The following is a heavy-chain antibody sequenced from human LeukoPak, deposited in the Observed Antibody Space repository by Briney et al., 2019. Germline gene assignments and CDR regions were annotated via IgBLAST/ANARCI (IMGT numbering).Heavy chain of an antibody. CDR2: ISGSGGST. J-gene: IGHJ4*02. D-gene: IGHD3-22*01. Sequence: GGSLRLSCAASGFTFSSYAMSWVRQAPGKGLEWVSAISGSGGSTYYADSVKGRFTISRDNSKNTLYLQMNSLRAEDTAVYYCAKGYHDSSGYFYFDYWGQGTLVTVSS. V-gene: IGHV3-23*01. CDR3: AKGYHDSSGYFYFDY. CDR1: GFTFSSYA.